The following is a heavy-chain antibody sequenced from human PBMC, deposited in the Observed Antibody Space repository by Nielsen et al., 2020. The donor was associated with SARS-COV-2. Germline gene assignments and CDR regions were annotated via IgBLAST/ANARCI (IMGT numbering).Heavy chain of an antibody. CDR1: GCTVSSNY. Sequence: GGSLRLSCAASGCTVSSNYMSWVRQAPGKGLEWVSVIYSGGSTYYADSVKGRFTISRDNSKNTLYLQMNSLRAEDTAVYYCARDSYGGNGYFDYWGQGTLVTVSS. V-gene: IGHV3-53*01. CDR2: IYSGGST. J-gene: IGHJ4*02. D-gene: IGHD4-23*01. CDR3: ARDSYGGNGYFDY.